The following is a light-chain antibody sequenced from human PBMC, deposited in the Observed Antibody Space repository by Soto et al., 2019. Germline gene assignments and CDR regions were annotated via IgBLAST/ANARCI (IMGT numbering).Light chain of an antibody. J-gene: IGKJ4*01. CDR1: QSLLHRNGYNY. CDR3: VQALQTTLS. V-gene: IGKV2-28*01. Sequence: DIVLTQSPLSLPVTPGEPASISCRSSQSLLHRNGYNYLDWYLQKPGQSPQLLIYLGSNRASVVPDTFSVSGSGTDFTLKISRVEAEDVGIYYCVQALQTTLSFGGGTKVELK. CDR2: LGS.